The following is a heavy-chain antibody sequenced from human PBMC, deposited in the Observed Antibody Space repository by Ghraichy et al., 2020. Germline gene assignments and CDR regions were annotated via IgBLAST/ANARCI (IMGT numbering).Heavy chain of an antibody. CDR3: ARRAAVAGTGWFDP. D-gene: IGHD6-19*01. Sequence: SETLSLTCTVSGGSISSYYWSWIRQPPGKGLEWIGYIYYSGSTNYNPSLKSRVTISVDTSKNQFSLKLSSVTAADTAVYYCARRAAVAGTGWFDPWGQGTLVPVSS. J-gene: IGHJ5*02. CDR1: GGSISSYY. V-gene: IGHV4-59*01. CDR2: IYYSGST.